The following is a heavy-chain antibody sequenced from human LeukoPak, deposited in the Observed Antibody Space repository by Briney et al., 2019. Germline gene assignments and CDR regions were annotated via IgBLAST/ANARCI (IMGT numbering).Heavy chain of an antibody. CDR2: IYPGDSDT. Sequence: GESLKISCKASGYPFSTSWIGWVRQLPGKGLEWMGIIYPGDSDTRYSPSFRGQVTITADKSISTAYLQWSSLKASEASDTAMYYCARLDSGSFYGPFDFWGQGTLVTVSS. CDR3: ARLDSGSFYGPFDF. CDR1: GYPFSTSW. D-gene: IGHD3-10*01. V-gene: IGHV5-51*01. J-gene: IGHJ4*02.